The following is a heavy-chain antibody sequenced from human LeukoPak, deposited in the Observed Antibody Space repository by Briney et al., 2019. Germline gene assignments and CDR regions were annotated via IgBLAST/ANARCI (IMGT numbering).Heavy chain of an antibody. CDR1: GYTFTDYY. D-gene: IGHD2/OR15-2a*01. Sequence: AASVTVSCKASGYTFTDYYMNWVRQAPGQGLEWMGRINFNSGGTNYAQKFQGRVTMTRDTSISTAYMELSRLRSDDTAVYYCARLRRDTSDAFDIWGQGTMVTVSS. CDR3: ARLRRDTSDAFDI. V-gene: IGHV1-2*06. J-gene: IGHJ3*02. CDR2: INFNSGGT.